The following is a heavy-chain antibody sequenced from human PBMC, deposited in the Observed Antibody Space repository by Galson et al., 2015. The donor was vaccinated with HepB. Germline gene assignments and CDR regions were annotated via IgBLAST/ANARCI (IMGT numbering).Heavy chain of an antibody. V-gene: IGHV5-10-1*01. CDR3: ARGSRGWYYFDY. Sequence: QSGAEVKKPGESLRISCKGSGYSSTSYWISWVRQMPGKGLEWMGRIDPSDSYINYSPSFQGHVTSSTDKSISTAYLQWSSLKASDTAMYYCARGSRGWYYFDYWGQGTLATVSS. J-gene: IGHJ4*02. D-gene: IGHD6-19*01. CDR1: GYSSTSYW. CDR2: IDPSDSYI.